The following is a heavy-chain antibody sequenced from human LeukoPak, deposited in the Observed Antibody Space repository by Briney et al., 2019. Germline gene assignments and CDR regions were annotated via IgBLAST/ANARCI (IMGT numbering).Heavy chain of an antibody. D-gene: IGHD5-12*01. CDR1: GFDFSTYA. CDR2: ISTTSTYI. Sequence: GGSLRLSCAASGFDFSTYAINWVRQAPGKGLEWVSSISTTSTYIFYADSLKGRFTISRDNAKNSVYLQMNSLRPEDTAVYYCSRARLGGLDYWGQGTLVTVSS. CDR3: SRARLGGLDY. J-gene: IGHJ4*02. V-gene: IGHV3-21*01.